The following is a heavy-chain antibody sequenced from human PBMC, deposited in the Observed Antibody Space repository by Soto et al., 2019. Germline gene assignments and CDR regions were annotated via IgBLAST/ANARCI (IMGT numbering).Heavy chain of an antibody. J-gene: IGHJ4*02. Sequence: QVQLVQSGVEVEKPGASVKVSCKASGYTFTSYGVSWVRQAPGQGLEWMGWISAYNGNTNYAQKFQGRVTMTTDTSTSTAYMELRSLRSDDTAVYYCAXXXXTXTTGGPDYWGQGTLVTVSS. V-gene: IGHV1-18*01. CDR2: ISAYNGNT. CDR1: GYTFTSYG. D-gene: IGHD4-17*01. CDR3: AXXXXTXTTGGPDY.